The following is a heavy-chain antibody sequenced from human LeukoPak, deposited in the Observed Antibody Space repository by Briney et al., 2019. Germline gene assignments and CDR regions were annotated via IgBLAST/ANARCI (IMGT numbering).Heavy chain of an antibody. V-gene: IGHV1-2*02. Sequence: GASVKVSCKASGYTFTGYYMHWVRQAPGQGLEWMGWINPNSGGTNYAQKFQGRVTMTRDTSISTAYMELSRLRSDDTAVYYCARYSSSFYYYYMDVWGKGTTVTVSS. CDR2: INPNSGGT. CDR1: GYTFTGYY. D-gene: IGHD6-13*01. J-gene: IGHJ6*03. CDR3: ARYSSSFYYYYMDV.